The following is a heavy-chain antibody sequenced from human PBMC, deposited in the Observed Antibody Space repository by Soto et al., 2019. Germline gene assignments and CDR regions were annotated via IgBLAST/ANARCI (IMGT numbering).Heavy chain of an antibody. CDR2: INHSGST. D-gene: IGHD3-10*01. J-gene: IGHJ6*03. CDR1: GGSFSGYY. CDR3: ARGGYGSGSYYIKNFIDV. V-gene: IGHV4-34*01. Sequence: SETLSLTCAVYGGSFSGYYWSWIRQPPGKGLEWIGEINHSGSTNYNPSLKSRVTISVDTSKNQFSLKLSSVTAADTAVYYCARGGYGSGSYYIKNFIDVWGKGTTVTGSS.